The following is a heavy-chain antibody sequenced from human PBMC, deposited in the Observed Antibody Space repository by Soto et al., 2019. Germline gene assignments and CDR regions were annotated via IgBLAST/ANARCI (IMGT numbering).Heavy chain of an antibody. CDR3: ARAQQWLVDDAFDI. J-gene: IGHJ3*02. CDR2: ISYDGNNK. D-gene: IGHD6-19*01. CDR1: GFTFSTYA. Sequence: GGSLRLSCAASGFTFSTYAMHWVRQAPGKGLEWVAVISYDGNNKYYADSVKGRFTISRDNSKNTLYLQMNSLRADDTAVYYCARAQQWLVDDAFDIWGQGTMVTVSS. V-gene: IGHV3-30-3*01.